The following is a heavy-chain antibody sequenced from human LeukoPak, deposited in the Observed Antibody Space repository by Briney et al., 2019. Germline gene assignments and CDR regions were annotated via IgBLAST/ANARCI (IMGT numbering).Heavy chain of an antibody. CDR1: RFISRNYA. CDR2: ISGSGAGT. V-gene: IGHV3-23*01. CDR3: AKNGRDDHDKYFFDF. D-gene: IGHD3-9*01. J-gene: IGHJ4*02. Sequence: GGSLRLSCAGSRFISRNYAMSWVRQAPGMGLEWVSAISGSGAGTNYADSVKGRFTISRDNSKNTLYLQMNSLRSEDTAVYYCAKNGRDDHDKYFFDFWGQGTQVTVSS.